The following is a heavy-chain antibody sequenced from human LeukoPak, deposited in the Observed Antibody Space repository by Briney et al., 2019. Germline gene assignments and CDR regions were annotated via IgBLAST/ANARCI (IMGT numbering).Heavy chain of an antibody. CDR2: IRFEGTNK. J-gene: IGHJ4*02. CDR1: KFIFSDYD. D-gene: IGHD3-10*01. Sequence: PGGSLRLSCVESKFIFSDYDMHWVRQGPGKGLEGVGFIRFEGTNKYYADSVKGRFTISRDNFKNTLYRQRNSLRPEYTAMYDCAKPRGYFGYCGEGTLVTVSS. CDR3: AKPRGYFGY. V-gene: IGHV3-30*02.